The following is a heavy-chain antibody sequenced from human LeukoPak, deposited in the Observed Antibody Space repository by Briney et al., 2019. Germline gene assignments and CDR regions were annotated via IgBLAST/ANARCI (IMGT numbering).Heavy chain of an antibody. CDR3: TTDEWS. Sequence: GGSLRLSRAASGFTFNNAWMSWVRQAPGKGLEWVGRIKSKTDGETTDYAAPVKGRFTISRDDSKTTLYLQMNSLKTEDTAVYYCTTDEWSWGQGTLVTVSS. V-gene: IGHV3-15*01. J-gene: IGHJ4*02. CDR2: IKSKTDGETT. D-gene: IGHD3-3*01. CDR1: GFTFNNAW.